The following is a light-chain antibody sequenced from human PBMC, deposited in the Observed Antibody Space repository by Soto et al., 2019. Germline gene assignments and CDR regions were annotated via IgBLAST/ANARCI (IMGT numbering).Light chain of an antibody. CDR2: GAS. CDR1: QSVSSN. J-gene: IGKJ1*01. CDR3: QQYNNWLPWT. Sequence: EIVMTQSPATLSVSPGERATLSCRASQSVSSNLAWYQQKPGQAPRLLIYGASTRATGIPARFSGSGSGTEFTLTICSLQYEDFAVYYCQQYNNWLPWTFGQGTKVEIK. V-gene: IGKV3-15*01.